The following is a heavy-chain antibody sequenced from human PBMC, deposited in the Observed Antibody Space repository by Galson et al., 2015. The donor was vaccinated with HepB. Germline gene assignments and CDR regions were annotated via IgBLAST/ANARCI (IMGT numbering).Heavy chain of an antibody. Sequence: SLRLSCAASGFTFSSYAMSWVRQAPGKGLEWVSAISGSGYSTYYADSVKGRFTISRDNSKNTLYLQMNGLRAEDTAVYYCVKDFYASGWAYFDYWGQGTLVTVSS. CDR1: GFTFSSYA. D-gene: IGHD3-22*01. V-gene: IGHV3-23*01. CDR3: VKDFYASGWAYFDY. CDR2: ISGSGYST. J-gene: IGHJ4*02.